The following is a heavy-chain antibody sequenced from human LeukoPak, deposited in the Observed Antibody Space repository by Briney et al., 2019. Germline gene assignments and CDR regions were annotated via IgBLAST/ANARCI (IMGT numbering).Heavy chain of an antibody. CDR3: AKRWRLGELSSLDY. CDR1: GFTFSSYA. Sequence: GGSLRLSCAASGFTFSSYAMSWVRQAPGKGLEWVSAISGSGGSTYYADSVKGRFTISRDNSKNTLYLQMNSLRAEDTGVYYRAKRWRLGELSSLDYWGQGTLVTVSS. V-gene: IGHV3-23*01. J-gene: IGHJ4*02. CDR2: ISGSGGST. D-gene: IGHD3-16*02.